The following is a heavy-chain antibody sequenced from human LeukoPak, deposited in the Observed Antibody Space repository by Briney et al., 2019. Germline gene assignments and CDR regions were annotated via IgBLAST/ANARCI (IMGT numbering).Heavy chain of an antibody. V-gene: IGHV4-4*02. CDR3: ARSDYGGNSNPFGY. CDR2: IYHSGSI. D-gene: IGHD4-23*01. Sequence: KPSETLSLTCAVSGHSITNPNWWSWVRQPPGKGLEWIGEIYHSGSIKYNPSLKSRVTISVDTSKNLFSLSLNSVTAADTAVYYCARSDYGGNSNPFGYWGQGTLVTVSS. CDR1: GHSITNPNW. J-gene: IGHJ4*02.